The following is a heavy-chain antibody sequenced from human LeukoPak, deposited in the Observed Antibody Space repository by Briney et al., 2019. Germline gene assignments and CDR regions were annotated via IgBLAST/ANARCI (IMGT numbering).Heavy chain of an antibody. V-gene: IGHV3-30-3*01. Sequence: GGSLRLSCAASGFTFSSYAMHWVRQAPGMGLEWVAGISYDGSNKYSADSMKGRFTISRDNSKDTLYLQMNSLRAEDTAVYYCARDPNYYGSGTCDYWGQGTQVTVSS. CDR3: ARDPNYYGSGTCDY. CDR1: GFTFSSYA. J-gene: IGHJ4*02. CDR2: ISYDGSNK. D-gene: IGHD3-10*01.